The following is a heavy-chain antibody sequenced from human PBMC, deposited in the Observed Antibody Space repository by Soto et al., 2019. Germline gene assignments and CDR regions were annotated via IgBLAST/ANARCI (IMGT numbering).Heavy chain of an antibody. V-gene: IGHV3-53*01. Sequence: EVQLVESGGGLIQPGESLRLSCAAAGLAVNRNHMTWVRQAPGQGLEWVSVLLGGGSTYYADSVRGRFTVSRDDSKNTFYLHLNSLRVVDTSISYCASYSGATGGLDPWGQGTLVSVSS. CDR3: ASYSGATGGLDP. CDR2: LLGGGST. D-gene: IGHD1-1*01. CDR1: GLAVNRNH. J-gene: IGHJ5*02.